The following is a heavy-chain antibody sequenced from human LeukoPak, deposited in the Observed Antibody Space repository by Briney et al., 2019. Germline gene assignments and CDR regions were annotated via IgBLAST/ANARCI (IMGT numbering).Heavy chain of an antibody. V-gene: IGHV3-20*04. CDR1: GFTFSSYS. J-gene: IGHJ4*02. CDR2: INWNGGST. Sequence: TGGSLRLSCAASGFTFSSYSMNWVRQAPGKGLEWVSGINWNGGSTGYADSVKGRFTISRDNAKNSLYLQMNSLRAEDTAFYYCARDRIVGATSPGGYWGQGTLVTVSS. CDR3: ARDRIVGATSPGGY. D-gene: IGHD1-26*01.